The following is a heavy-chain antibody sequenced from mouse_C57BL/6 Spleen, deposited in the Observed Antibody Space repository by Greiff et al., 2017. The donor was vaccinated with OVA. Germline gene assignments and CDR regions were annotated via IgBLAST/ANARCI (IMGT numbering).Heavy chain of an antibody. CDR1: GFTFSSYA. CDR2: ISDGGSYT. Sequence: EVKVVESGGGLVKPGGSLKLSCAASGFTFSSYAMSWVRQTPEKRLEWVATISDGGSYTYYPDNVKGRFTISRDNAKNNLYLQMSHLKSEDTAMYYCARGGYHFAYWGQGTLVTVSA. CDR3: ARGGYHFAY. D-gene: IGHD3-1*01. J-gene: IGHJ3*01. V-gene: IGHV5-4*03.